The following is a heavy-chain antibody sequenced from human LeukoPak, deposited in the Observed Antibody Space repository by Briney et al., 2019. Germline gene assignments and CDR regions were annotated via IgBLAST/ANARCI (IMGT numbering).Heavy chain of an antibody. Sequence: GGPLRLSCAASGFTFSHYSMNWVRQAPGKGLEWVSYISSSSSYIYYADSVKGRFTISRDNAKNSLFLQMNSLRAEDTAVYYCARVLRYCSGGNCYSGGLGYMDVCGKGTTVTISS. CDR2: ISSSSSYI. D-gene: IGHD2-15*01. CDR1: GFTFSHYS. J-gene: IGHJ6*03. CDR3: ARVLRYCSGGNCYSGGLGYMDV. V-gene: IGHV3-21*04.